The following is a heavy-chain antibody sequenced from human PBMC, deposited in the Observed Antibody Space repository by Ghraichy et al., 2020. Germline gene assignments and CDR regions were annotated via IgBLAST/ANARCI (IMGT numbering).Heavy chain of an antibody. CDR1: GFTFSSYE. D-gene: IGHD2-8*01. J-gene: IGHJ4*02. CDR2: ISSSGSTI. Sequence: GGSLRLSCAASGFTFSSYEMNWVRQAPGKGLEWVSYISSSGSTIYYADSVKGRFTISRDNAKNSLYLQMNSLRAEDTAVYYCARDRTSGFIYDYWGQGTLVTVSP. CDR3: ARDRTSGFIYDY. V-gene: IGHV3-48*03.